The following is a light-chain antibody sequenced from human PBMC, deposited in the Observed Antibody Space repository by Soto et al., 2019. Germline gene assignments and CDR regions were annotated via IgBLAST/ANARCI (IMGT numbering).Light chain of an antibody. CDR3: QQYNSQWT. V-gene: IGKV1-5*03. CDR1: QSISSW. CDR2: KAS. J-gene: IGKJ1*01. Sequence: DIQMTQSPATRSASVGDRVTITCRASQSISSWLAWYQQKPGRAPKLLIYKASSLESGVPSRFSGSGSGTEFTLTISSLQPDDFATYYCQQYNSQWTFGQGTKVDIK.